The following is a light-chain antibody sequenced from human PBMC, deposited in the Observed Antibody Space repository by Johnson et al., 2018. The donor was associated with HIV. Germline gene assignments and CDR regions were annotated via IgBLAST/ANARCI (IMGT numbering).Light chain of an antibody. V-gene: IGLV1-51*02. CDR3: GTWDSSLSAAYG. CDR1: SSNIGNNY. Sequence: QSVLTQPPSVSAAPGQKVTISCSGSSSNIGNNYVSWYQQLPGTAPKLLIYENNKRPSGIPDRFSGSKSGTSATLGITGVQTGDEAEYYCGTWDSSLSAAYGFGVATKVTVL. J-gene: IGLJ1*01. CDR2: ENN.